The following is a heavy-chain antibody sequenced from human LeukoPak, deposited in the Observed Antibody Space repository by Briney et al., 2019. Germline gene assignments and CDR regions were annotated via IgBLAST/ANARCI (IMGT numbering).Heavy chain of an antibody. CDR1: GGTFCSYA. Sequence: GASVKVSCKASGGTFCSYAISWVRQAPGQALEWMGGIIPIFGTANYAQKFQGRVTITADESTSTAYMELSSLRSEDTAVYYRATIRAGYSSSWYGYWDYWGQGTLVTVSS. CDR3: ATIRAGYSSSWYGYWDY. V-gene: IGHV1-69*13. CDR2: IIPIFGTA. J-gene: IGHJ4*02. D-gene: IGHD6-13*01.